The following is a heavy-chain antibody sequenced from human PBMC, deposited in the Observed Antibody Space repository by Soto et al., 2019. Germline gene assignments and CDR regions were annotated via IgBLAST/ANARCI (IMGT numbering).Heavy chain of an antibody. Sequence: PSETLSLTCTVSGGSISSGDYYWSWIRQPPGKGLEWIGYIYYSGSTYYNPSLKSRVTISVDTSKNQFSLKLSSVTAADTAVYYCARSYEDFNWFDPWGQGTLVTVSS. J-gene: IGHJ5*02. CDR3: ARSYEDFNWFDP. CDR1: GGSISSGDYY. D-gene: IGHD5-12*01. CDR2: IYYSGST. V-gene: IGHV4-30-4*01.